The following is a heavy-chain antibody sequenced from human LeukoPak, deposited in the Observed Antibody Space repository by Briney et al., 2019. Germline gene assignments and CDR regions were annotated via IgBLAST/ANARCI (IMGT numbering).Heavy chain of an antibody. CDR3: ARALRWLQLRYDAFDI. Sequence: ASVKVSCKASGYTFTGYYMHWVRQAPGQGLEWMGIINPSGGSTSYAQKFQGRVTMTRDMSTSTVYMELSSLRSEDTAVYYCARALRWLQLRYDAFDIWGQGTMVTVSS. J-gene: IGHJ3*02. CDR1: GYTFTGYY. D-gene: IGHD5-24*01. CDR2: INPSGGST. V-gene: IGHV1-46*01.